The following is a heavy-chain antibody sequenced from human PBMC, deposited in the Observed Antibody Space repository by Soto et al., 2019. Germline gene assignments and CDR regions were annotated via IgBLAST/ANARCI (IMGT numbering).Heavy chain of an antibody. CDR2: TYYRSKWYN. CDR3: AIGYGYSLNYYYYGMDV. D-gene: IGHD3-16*01. J-gene: IGHJ6*02. V-gene: IGHV6-1*01. CDR1: GDSVSSNSAA. Sequence: QTLSLTCAISGDSVSSNSAAWNWIRQSPSRGLEWLGRTYYRSKWYNDYAVSVKSRITINPDTSKNQFSLQLNSVTPEDTAVYYCAIGYGYSLNYYYYGMDVWGQGTTVTVSS.